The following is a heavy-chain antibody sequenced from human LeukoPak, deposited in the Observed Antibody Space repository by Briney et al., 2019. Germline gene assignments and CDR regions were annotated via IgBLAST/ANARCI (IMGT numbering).Heavy chain of an antibody. CDR3: ARDGNYGGDFDY. CDR1: GGSISSYY. CDR2: IYYSGST. J-gene: IGHJ4*02. D-gene: IGHD4-23*01. V-gene: IGHV4-59*01. Sequence: SETLSLTXTVSGGSISSYYWSWIRQPPGKGLEWIGYIYYSGSTNCNPSLKSRVTISVDTSKNQFSLKLSSVTAADTAVYYCARDGNYGGDFDYWGQGTLVTVSS.